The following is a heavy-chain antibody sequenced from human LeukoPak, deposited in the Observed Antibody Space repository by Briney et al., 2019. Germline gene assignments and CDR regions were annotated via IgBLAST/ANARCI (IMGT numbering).Heavy chain of an antibody. CDR2: ISWNSGSI. Sequence: GRSLRLSCAASGFTFDDYAMHWVRQAPGKGLEWVSGISWNSGSIGYADSVEGRFTISRDNAKNSLYLQMNSLRAEDTALYYCAKAPDGDRTTFDYWGQGTLVTVSS. V-gene: IGHV3-9*01. J-gene: IGHJ4*02. D-gene: IGHD1-14*01. CDR1: GFTFDDYA. CDR3: AKAPDGDRTTFDY.